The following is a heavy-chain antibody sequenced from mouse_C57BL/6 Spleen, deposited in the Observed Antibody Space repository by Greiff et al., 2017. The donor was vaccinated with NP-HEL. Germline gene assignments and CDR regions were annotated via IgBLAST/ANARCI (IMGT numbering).Heavy chain of an antibody. CDR3: ARGTVVRGYFDV. CDR1: GYAFTNYL. CDR2: INPGSGGT. D-gene: IGHD1-1*01. Sequence: VKLQESGAELVRPGTSVKVSCKASGYAFTNYLIEWVKQRPGQGLEWIGVINPGSGGTNYNEKFKGKATLTADKSSSTAYMQLSSLTSEDSAVYFCARGTVVRGYFDVWGTGTTVTVSS. J-gene: IGHJ1*03. V-gene: IGHV1-54*01.